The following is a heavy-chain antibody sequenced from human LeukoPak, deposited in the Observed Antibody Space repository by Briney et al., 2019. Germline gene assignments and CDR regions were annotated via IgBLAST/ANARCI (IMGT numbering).Heavy chain of an antibody. Sequence: ATVKISCKVSGYTFTDYYMHWVQQAPGKGLGWMGLVDPEDGETIYAEKFQGRVSITADTSTDTAYMELSSLRSEDTAVYYCATFRTIEYSSGWEFDSWGQGTVVTVSS. CDR2: VDPEDGET. CDR3: ATFRTIEYSSGWEFDS. CDR1: GYTFTDYY. V-gene: IGHV1-69-2*01. J-gene: IGHJ4*02. D-gene: IGHD6-19*01.